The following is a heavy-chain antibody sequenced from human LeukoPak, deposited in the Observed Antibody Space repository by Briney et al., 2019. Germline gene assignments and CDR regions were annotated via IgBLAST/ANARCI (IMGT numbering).Heavy chain of an antibody. D-gene: IGHD5-12*01. V-gene: IGHV4-39*07. CDR3: ARVERGYSGYDLFFDY. CDR2: IYYSGST. J-gene: IGHJ4*02. CDR1: GGSISSSSYY. Sequence: SETLSLTCTVSGGSISSSSYYWGWIRQPPGKGLEWIGSIYYSGSTYYNPSLKSRVTISVDTSKNQFSLKLSSVTAADTAVYYCARVERGYSGYDLFFDYWGQGTLVTVSS.